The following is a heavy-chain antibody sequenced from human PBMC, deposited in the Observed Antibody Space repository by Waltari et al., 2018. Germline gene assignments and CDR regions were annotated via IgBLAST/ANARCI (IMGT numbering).Heavy chain of an antibody. J-gene: IGHJ5*02. CDR3: ARLNLGATAANNWFDP. CDR1: GGSISNFNYY. D-gene: IGHD6-13*01. V-gene: IGHV4-39*01. CDR2: IYYSGTT. Sequence: HLQLQESGPGLVEPSETLSLTCTVSGGSISNFNYYWGWIRQPPGKGLEWIASIYYSGTTYYTPSLKSRVTISVDTSKNQFSLRLSSVTAADTAVYYCARLNLGATAANNWFDPWGQGTLVTVSS.